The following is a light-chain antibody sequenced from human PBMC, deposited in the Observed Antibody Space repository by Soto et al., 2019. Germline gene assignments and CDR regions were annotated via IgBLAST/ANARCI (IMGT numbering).Light chain of an antibody. V-gene: IGLV1-40*01. J-gene: IGLJ3*02. CDR3: QSYDSSLSGWV. CDR1: SSNIGAGYN. Sequence: QSVLTQPPSVSGAPGQRGTISCTGSSSNIGAGYNVHWYQQLPGTAPKLLIYGTSNRPSGVPDRFSGSKSGTSASLAITGLQAEAEADYYCQSYDSSLSGWVFGGGTKLTVL. CDR2: GTS.